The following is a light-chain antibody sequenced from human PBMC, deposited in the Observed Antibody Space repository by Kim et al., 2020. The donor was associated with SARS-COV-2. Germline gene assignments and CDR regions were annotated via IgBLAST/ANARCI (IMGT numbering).Light chain of an antibody. CDR2: DV. J-gene: IGKJ4*01. Sequence: ETLLTQSPVTLSLSPGERAALSCRASQSLGGYLAWYQQKPGQPPRLLIFDVKWATGIPASFSSSGSGTDFTLTSSSLEPEDSAFSYCQQRSNWPPTFGEGTRLDIK. CDR3: QQRSNWPPT. CDR1: QSLGGY. V-gene: IGKV3-11*01.